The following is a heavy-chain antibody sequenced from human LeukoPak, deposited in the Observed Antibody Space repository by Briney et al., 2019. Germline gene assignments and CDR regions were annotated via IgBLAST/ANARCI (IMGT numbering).Heavy chain of an antibody. CDR3: ATVRDYYDSSGYSTYYFDY. V-gene: IGHV1-2*02. CDR2: INPNSGGT. CDR1: GYTFTDYY. D-gene: IGHD3-22*01. J-gene: IGHJ4*02. Sequence: ASVKVSCKASGYTFTDYYIHWVRQAPGQGLEWMGWINPNSGGTNYAQKFQGRVTMTRDTSISTAYMELSRLRSEDTAVYYCATVRDYYDSSGYSTYYFDYWGQGTLVTVSS.